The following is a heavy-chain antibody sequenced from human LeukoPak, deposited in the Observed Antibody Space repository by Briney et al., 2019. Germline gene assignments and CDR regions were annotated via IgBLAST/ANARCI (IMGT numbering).Heavy chain of an antibody. CDR2: IKSKGDGGTT. Sequence: PGGSLRLSCAASGFTFRNAWMSWVRQAPGKGLEWVGRIKSKGDGGTTDHAAPVKGRFTISRDDSKSVAYLQIDSLKPEDTAVYHCSRSRPLFGVFFDYWGQGTLVTVSS. CDR1: GFTFRNAW. CDR3: SRSRPLFGVFFDY. V-gene: IGHV3-15*01. J-gene: IGHJ4*02. D-gene: IGHD3-3*01.